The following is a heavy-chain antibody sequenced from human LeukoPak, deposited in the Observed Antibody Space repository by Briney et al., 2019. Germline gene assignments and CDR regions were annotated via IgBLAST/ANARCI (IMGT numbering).Heavy chain of an antibody. CDR1: GFTFSGYG. D-gene: IGHD3-10*01. CDR2: IRYDGSNK. CDR3: AKDWGQGSGTEDYYYMDV. Sequence: GGSLRLSCAASGFTFSGYGMHWVRQAPGKGLGWVAFIRYDGSNKYYADSVKGRFTISRDNSKNTLYLQMNSLRAEDAAVYYCAKDWGQGSGTEDYYYMDVWGKGTTVTISS. J-gene: IGHJ6*03. V-gene: IGHV3-30*02.